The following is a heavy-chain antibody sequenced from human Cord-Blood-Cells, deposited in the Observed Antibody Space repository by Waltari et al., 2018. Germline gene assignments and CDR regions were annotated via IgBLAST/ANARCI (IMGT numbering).Heavy chain of an antibody. D-gene: IGHD3-3*01. CDR1: GYTLTELS. CDR2: FDPEDGET. V-gene: IGHV1-24*01. J-gene: IGHJ6*03. CDR3: ATMEWSHYYIDV. Sequence: QVQLVQAGAEVKTPGAAVKVSCKVSGYTLTELSLHWVRQAPGKGLEWMGGFDPEDGETIYAQKFQGRVTMNEDTSTDTAYMELSSLRSEDTAVYYCATMEWSHYYIDVWGKGTTVTVSS.